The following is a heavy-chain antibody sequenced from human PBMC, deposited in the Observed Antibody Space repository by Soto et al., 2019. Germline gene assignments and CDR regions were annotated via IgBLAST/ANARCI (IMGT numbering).Heavy chain of an antibody. V-gene: IGHV2-5*02. CDR2: IYWDGAE. CDR1: GFSFSTIGVG. D-gene: IGHD3-3*01. CDR3: AHRRNYDFWSS. Sequence: QITLKEAGPTLVKPTQTLTLTCTFSGFSFSTIGVGVGWIRPPPGKALEWLALIYWDGAERYSKSLESRLSITHDTSKNQVVLTLTNMDPADTATYYCAHRRNYDFWSSWGQGTLVTVSS. J-gene: IGHJ5*01.